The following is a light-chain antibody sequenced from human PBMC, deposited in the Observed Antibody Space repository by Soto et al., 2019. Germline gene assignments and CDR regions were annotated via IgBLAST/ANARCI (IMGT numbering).Light chain of an antibody. CDR3: MQSTELRPT. CDR2: EVS. CDR1: QSLLHITGETF. V-gene: IGKV2D-29*02. Sequence: DVVMTQTPLSLSVAPGQPASISCKPSQSLLHITGETFLYWYPQTPGQSPQLLIYEVSTRVSGVPDRFSGSGSGTDFTLEIGRVETDDVGIYYCMQSTELRPTFTQVTGLEIK. J-gene: IGKJ5*01.